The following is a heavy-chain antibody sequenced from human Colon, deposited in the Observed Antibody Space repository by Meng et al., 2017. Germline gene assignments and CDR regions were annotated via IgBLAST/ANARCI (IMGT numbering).Heavy chain of an antibody. CDR3: ARDSGYDKNWFDP. V-gene: IGHV4-61*01. J-gene: IGHJ5*02. Sequence: VQLQESGLGLFRPSEPLSLTCTVSGGSVISNSYYWSWIRQPPGKGLEWIGFIYYSGSTNYNPSLKSRVTISVDTSKNQFSLKVSSVTAADTAVYYCARDSGYDKNWFDPWGQGTLVTVFS. CDR1: GGSVISNSYY. CDR2: IYYSGST. D-gene: IGHD5-12*01.